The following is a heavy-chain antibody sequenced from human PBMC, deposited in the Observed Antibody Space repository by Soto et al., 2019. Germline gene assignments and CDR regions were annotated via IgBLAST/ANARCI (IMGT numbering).Heavy chain of an antibody. CDR2: TYYRSKWDN. CDR1: GDSVARNSAA. D-gene: IGHD3-16*01. CDR3: AGVVWFRGMDV. Sequence: SQTLSLTCDISGDSVARNSAAWNLIRQSPSRGLEWLGRTYYRSKWDNDYAVSVKSRISINPDTSKNQFSLHLYSVTPEDTAVYYCAGVVWFRGMDVWGQGTPVTVSS. V-gene: IGHV6-1*01. J-gene: IGHJ6*02.